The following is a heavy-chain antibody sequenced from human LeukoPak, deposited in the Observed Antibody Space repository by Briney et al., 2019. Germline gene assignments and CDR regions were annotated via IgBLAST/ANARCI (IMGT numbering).Heavy chain of an antibody. V-gene: IGHV4-34*01. Sequence: SETLSLTCAVYGGSFSGYYWSWVPQPPGKGLEWIGEINHSGSTNYNPSLKRRVTISVDTSKNQFSLKLSSVTAADTAVYYCARVDDILTGDAFDIWGQGTMVTVSS. CDR3: ARVDDILTGDAFDI. CDR2: INHSGST. CDR1: GGSFSGYY. J-gene: IGHJ3*02. D-gene: IGHD3-9*01.